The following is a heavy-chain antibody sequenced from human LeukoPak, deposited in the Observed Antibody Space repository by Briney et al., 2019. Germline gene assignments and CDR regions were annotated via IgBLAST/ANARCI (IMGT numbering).Heavy chain of an antibody. CDR3: ARDTDFWSGLDY. D-gene: IGHD3-3*01. J-gene: IGHJ4*02. V-gene: IGHV1-18*01. CDR2: ISAYNGNT. CDR1: GYTFTSYG. Sequence: DSVTVSCKASGYTFTSYGISWVRQAPGQGLEWMGWISAYNGNTNYAQKLQGRVTMTTDTSTSTAYMELRSLRSDDTAVYYCARDTDFWSGLDYWGQGTLVTVSS.